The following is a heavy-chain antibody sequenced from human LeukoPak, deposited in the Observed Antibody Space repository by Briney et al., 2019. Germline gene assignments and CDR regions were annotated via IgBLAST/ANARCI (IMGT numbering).Heavy chain of an antibody. CDR1: GFTFSSYA. J-gene: IGHJ4*02. CDR3: VRLSGYDPQPDY. Sequence: GGSLRLSCAASGFTFSSYAMNWVRQAPGKGLEYVSAISSNGGSTYYADSVKGRFTISRDNSKNTLYLQMSSLRAEDTAVYYCVRLSGYDPQPDYWGQGTLVTVSS. V-gene: IGHV3-64D*06. D-gene: IGHD5-12*01. CDR2: ISSNGGST.